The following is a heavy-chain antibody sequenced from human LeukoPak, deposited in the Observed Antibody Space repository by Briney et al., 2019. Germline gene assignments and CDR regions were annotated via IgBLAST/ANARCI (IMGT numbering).Heavy chain of an antibody. D-gene: IGHD3-16*01. CDR1: GYTFTSYY. CDR3: ASSKRGYYYYYMDV. Sequence: SVKVSCKASGYTFTSYYMHWVRQAPGQGLEWMGGIIPIFGTANYAQKFQGRVTITTDESTSTAYMELSSLRYEDTAVYYCASSKRGYYYYYMDVWGKGTTVTVSS. CDR2: IIPIFGTA. J-gene: IGHJ6*03. V-gene: IGHV1-69*05.